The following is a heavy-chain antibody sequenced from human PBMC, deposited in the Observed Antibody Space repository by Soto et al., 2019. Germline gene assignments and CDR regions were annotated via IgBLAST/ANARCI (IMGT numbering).Heavy chain of an antibody. CDR2: INAGNGNT. D-gene: IGHD2-2*01. CDR3: ARWGLGEDIVVVPAASDAFDI. V-gene: IGHV1-3*01. Sequence: ASVEVSCKASGYTFTSYAMHWVRQAPGQRLEWMGWINAGNGNTKYSQKFQGRVTITRDTSASTAYMELSSLRSEDTAVYYCARWGLGEDIVVVPAASDAFDIWGQGTMVTVSS. CDR1: GYTFTSYA. J-gene: IGHJ3*02.